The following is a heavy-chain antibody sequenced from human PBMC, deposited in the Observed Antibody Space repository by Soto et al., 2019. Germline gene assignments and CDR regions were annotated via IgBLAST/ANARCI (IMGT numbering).Heavy chain of an antibody. CDR3: ARCPGVAAAGPPFDP. V-gene: IGHV3-30*03. CDR2: ISYDGSNK. Sequence: QVQLVESGGGVVQPGRSLRLSCAASGFTFNDYGIHWVHQAPGKGLDWVAVISYDGSNKYYADSVKGRFTISRDNSKNTLYLQMNSLRAEDTAVYYCARCPGVAAAGPPFDPWGQGTLVTVSS. D-gene: IGHD6-13*01. J-gene: IGHJ5*02. CDR1: GFTFNDYG.